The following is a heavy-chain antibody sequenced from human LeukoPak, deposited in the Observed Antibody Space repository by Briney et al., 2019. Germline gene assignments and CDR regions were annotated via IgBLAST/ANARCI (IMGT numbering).Heavy chain of an antibody. CDR3: ARDDTGYDSSGYSYY. Sequence: RGGSLRLSCAASGFTFSSYSMNWVRQAPGKGLEWVSYISSSSSTIYYADSVKGRFTISRDNAKNSLYLQMNSLRDEDTAVYYCARDDTGYDSSGYSYYWGQGTLVTVSS. V-gene: IGHV3-48*02. D-gene: IGHD3-22*01. CDR1: GFTFSSYS. J-gene: IGHJ4*02. CDR2: ISSSSSTI.